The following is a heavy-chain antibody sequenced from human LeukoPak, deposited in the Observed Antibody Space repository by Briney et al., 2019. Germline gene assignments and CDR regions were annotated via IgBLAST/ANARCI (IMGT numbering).Heavy chain of an antibody. J-gene: IGHJ4*02. D-gene: IGHD3-10*01. V-gene: IGHV1-69*13. CDR1: GGTFSSYA. CDR2: IIPIFGTA. CDR3: ARDPYYYGSGSYYED. Sequence: ASVKVSCKASGGTFSSYAISWVRQAPGQGLEWMGGIIPIFGTASYAQKFQGRVTITADESTSTAYMELSSLRSEDTAVYYCARDPYYYGSGSYYEDWGQGTLVTVSS.